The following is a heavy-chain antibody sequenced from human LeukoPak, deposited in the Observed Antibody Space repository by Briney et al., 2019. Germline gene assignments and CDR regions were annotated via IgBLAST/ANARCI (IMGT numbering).Heavy chain of an antibody. J-gene: IGHJ4*02. CDR1: GFIFSTYG. V-gene: IGHV3-30*18. CDR3: AKSGSTSWYLDY. Sequence: GGSLRLSCTTSGFIFSTYGLHWVRQAPGKGLEWVAVISYDRSNKYYADSVKGRFTISRDNSKNTLYLQMSSLRAEDTAVYYCAKSGSTSWYLDYWGQGTLVTVSS. D-gene: IGHD6-13*01. CDR2: ISYDRSNK.